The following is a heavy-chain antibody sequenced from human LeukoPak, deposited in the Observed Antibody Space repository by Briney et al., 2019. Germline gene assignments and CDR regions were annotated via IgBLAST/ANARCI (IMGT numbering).Heavy chain of an antibody. CDR2: ISSSSSYI. V-gene: IGHV3-21*01. CDR1: GFTFSSYS. J-gene: IGHJ3*02. Sequence: GGSLRLSCAASGFTFSSYSMNWVRQAPGKGLEWVSSISSSSSYIYYADSVKGRFTISRDNAKNSLYLQMNSLRAGDTAVYYCARGGYDYVWGSYRAELDIWGQGTMVTVSS. D-gene: IGHD3-16*02. CDR3: ARGGYDYVWGSYRAELDI.